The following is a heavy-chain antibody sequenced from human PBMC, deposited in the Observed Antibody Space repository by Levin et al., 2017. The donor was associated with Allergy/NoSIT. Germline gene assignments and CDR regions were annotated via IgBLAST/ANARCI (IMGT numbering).Heavy chain of an antibody. CDR3: ARDSTTVARLYYYYYGMDV. V-gene: IGHV4-34*01. Sequence: SETLSLTCAVYGGSFSGYYWSWIRQPPGKGLEWIGEINHSGSTNYNPSLKSRVTISVDTSKNQFSLKLSSVTAADTAVYYCARDSTTVARLYYYYYGMDVWGQGTTVTVSS. CDR1: GGSFSGYY. J-gene: IGHJ6*02. D-gene: IGHD4-23*01. CDR2: INHSGST.